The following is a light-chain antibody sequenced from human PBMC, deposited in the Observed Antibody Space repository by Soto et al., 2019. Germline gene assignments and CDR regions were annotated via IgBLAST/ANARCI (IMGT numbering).Light chain of an antibody. Sequence: EIVLTQSPATLSLSPGERATLSCRASLTISSYLAWFQQKPGQAPRLLIYDASNRATGIPARFSGSGSGTDFTLTISSLEPEDFAVYYCQQRSDWPLTFGGGTKVEIK. V-gene: IGKV3-11*01. J-gene: IGKJ4*01. CDR1: LTISSY. CDR3: QQRSDWPLT. CDR2: DAS.